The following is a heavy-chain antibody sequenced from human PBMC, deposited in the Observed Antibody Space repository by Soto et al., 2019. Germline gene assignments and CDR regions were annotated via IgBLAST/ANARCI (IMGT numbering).Heavy chain of an antibody. Sequence: SLRLSCAASGFTFNNYAMGWVRQAPGXXLEXVXAITXRXSXTYYLDSVKGRFTISRDNSKNTLFLQMNSLRAEDTAIYYXXXXXXXXXXXXXXXDYWGQGTLVTVSS. CDR2: ITXRXSXT. CDR1: GFTFNNYA. J-gene: IGHJ4*02. V-gene: IGHV3-23*01. CDR3: XXXXXXXXXXXXXXDY.